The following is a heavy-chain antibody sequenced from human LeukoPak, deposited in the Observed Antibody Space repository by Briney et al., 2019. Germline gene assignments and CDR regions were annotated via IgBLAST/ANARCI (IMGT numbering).Heavy chain of an antibody. J-gene: IGHJ4*02. CDR3: ARGDVDIVATTHFDY. V-gene: IGHV5-51*01. D-gene: IGHD5-12*01. CDR2: IYPGDSDT. CDR1: GYRFSTYW. Sequence: GESLKISCEGSGYRFSTYWIGWVRQMPGKGLEWMGIIYPGDSDTRYSPSFQGQVTISADKSISTAYLQWSSLKASDTAMYYCARGDVDIVATTHFDYWGQGTLVTVSS.